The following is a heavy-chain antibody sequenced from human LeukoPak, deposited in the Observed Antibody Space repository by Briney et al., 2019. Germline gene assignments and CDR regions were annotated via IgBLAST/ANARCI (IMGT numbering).Heavy chain of an antibody. CDR3: ARGGDFWSGPTTSDAFDI. J-gene: IGHJ3*02. D-gene: IGHD3-3*01. CDR2: ISSSSSTI. CDR1: GFTFSSYS. Sequence: PGGSLRLSCAASGFTFSSYSVNWVRQAPGKGLEWVSYISSSSSTIYYADSVKGRFTISRDNAKNSLYLQMNSLRAEDTAVYYCARGGDFWSGPTTSDAFDIWGQGTMVTVSS. V-gene: IGHV3-48*01.